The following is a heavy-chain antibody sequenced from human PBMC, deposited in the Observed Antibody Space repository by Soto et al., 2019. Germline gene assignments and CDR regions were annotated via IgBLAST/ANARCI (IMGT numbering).Heavy chain of an antibody. CDR3: ARRVIYYYGMDV. D-gene: IGHD2-8*01. J-gene: IGHJ6*02. Sequence: LETLSLTCAVYGGSFSGYYWSWSRQPPGKGLEWIGEINHSGSTDYNPSLKSRVTISVDTSKNQFSLKLSSVTAADTAVYYCARRVIYYYGMDVWGQGTTVTVSS. CDR2: INHSGST. V-gene: IGHV4-34*01. CDR1: GGSFSGYY.